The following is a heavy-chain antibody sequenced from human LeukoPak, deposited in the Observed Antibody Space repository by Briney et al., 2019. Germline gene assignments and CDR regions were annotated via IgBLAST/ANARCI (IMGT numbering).Heavy chain of an antibody. D-gene: IGHD6-19*01. CDR1: GFTFSSYA. Sequence: GGSLRLSCAASGFTFSSYAMYWVRQAPGKGLEGVAVILYDGSNKYYADSVKGRFTISRDNSKNTLYLQMNSLRAEDTAVYYCAKDGIAVAGTVYYFDYWGQGTLVTVSS. J-gene: IGHJ4*02. CDR2: ILYDGSNK. CDR3: AKDGIAVAGTVYYFDY. V-gene: IGHV3-30-3*01.